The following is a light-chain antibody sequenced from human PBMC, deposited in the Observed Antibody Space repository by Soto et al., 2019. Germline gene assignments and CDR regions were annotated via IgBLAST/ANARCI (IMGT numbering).Light chain of an antibody. V-gene: IGLV2-18*02. Sequence: QSALTQPPSVSGSPGQSVTISYTGTSSDVGSYNRVSWYQQPPGTAPKLMIYEVSNRPSGVPDRFSGSKSGNTASLTISGLQAEDEADYYCSSYTSSSTPHFGGGTKLTVL. CDR2: EVS. J-gene: IGLJ2*01. CDR1: SSDVGSYNR. CDR3: SSYTSSSTPH.